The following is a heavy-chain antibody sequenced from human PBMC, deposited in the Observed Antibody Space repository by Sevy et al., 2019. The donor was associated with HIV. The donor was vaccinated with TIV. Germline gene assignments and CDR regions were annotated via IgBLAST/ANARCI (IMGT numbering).Heavy chain of an antibody. D-gene: IGHD6-19*01. CDR3: AGPILTYNNGWSYYDS. J-gene: IGHJ4*02. CDR2: INYSGST. Sequence: SETLSLTCTVSGASISSSGYYWGWIRQPPGKGLEWIASINYSGSTFYNPSLKSRVTISADTSKNQFSLDLNAVTDADTAIYYCAGPILTYNNGWSYYDSWGQGTAVTVSS. V-gene: IGHV4-39*01. CDR1: GASISSSGYY.